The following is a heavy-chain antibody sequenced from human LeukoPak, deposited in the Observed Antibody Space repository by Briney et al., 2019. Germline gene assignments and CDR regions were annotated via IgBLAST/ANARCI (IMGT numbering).Heavy chain of an antibody. J-gene: IGHJ6*03. D-gene: IGHD1-1*01. Sequence: PSETLSLTCTVSGGSISSSSYYWGWIRQPPGKGLEWIGSIYYSGSTYYNPSLKSRVTISVDTSKNQFSLKLSSVTAADTAVYYCARHPPNDGHFPYYYYYMDVWGKGTTVTVSS. CDR2: IYYSGST. CDR1: GGSISSSSYY. CDR3: ARHPPNDGHFPYYYYYMDV. V-gene: IGHV4-39*01.